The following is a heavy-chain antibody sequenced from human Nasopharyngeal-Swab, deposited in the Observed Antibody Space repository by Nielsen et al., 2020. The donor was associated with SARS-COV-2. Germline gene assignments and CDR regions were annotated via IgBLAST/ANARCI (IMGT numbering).Heavy chain of an antibody. CDR1: GYTFTSYD. D-gene: IGHD3-22*01. J-gene: IGHJ4*02. V-gene: IGHV1-8*01. CDR3: ARGSFYYYDSSGYYYSY. Sequence: ASVKVSCKASGYTFTSYDINWVRQATGQGLEWMGWMNPNSGNTGYAQKFQGRVTMTRNTSISTAYMEPSSLRSEDTAVYYCARGSFYYYDSSGYYYSYWGQGTLVTVSS. CDR2: MNPNSGNT.